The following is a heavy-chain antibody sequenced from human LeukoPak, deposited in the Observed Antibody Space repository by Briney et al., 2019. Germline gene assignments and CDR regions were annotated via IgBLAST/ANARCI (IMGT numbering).Heavy chain of an antibody. CDR2: MNANSGNT. D-gene: IGHD3-10*01. J-gene: IGHJ4*02. CDR1: GYTFTSYD. CDR3: ARGGKSTMVRGASDY. V-gene: IGHV1-8*01. Sequence: ASVTVSCKASGYTFTSYDINWVRQATGQGLGWMGWMNANSGNTGYAQKFQGRVTMTRNTSISTAYMELSSLRSEDTAVYYCARGGKSTMVRGASDYWGQGTLVTVSS.